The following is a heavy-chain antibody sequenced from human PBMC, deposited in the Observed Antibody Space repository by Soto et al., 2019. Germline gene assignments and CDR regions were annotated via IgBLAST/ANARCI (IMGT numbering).Heavy chain of an antibody. D-gene: IGHD2-2*01. CDR3: ARDRKNCISTSCSYYYYGMDV. CDR2: IYYSGST. CDR1: GGSVSSGSYY. J-gene: IGHJ6*02. V-gene: IGHV4-61*01. Sequence: TSETLSLTCTVSGGSVSSGSYYWSWIRQPPGKGLEWIGYIYYSGSTNYNPSLKSRVTISVDTSKNQFSLKLSSVTAADTAVYYCARDRKNCISTSCSYYYYGMDVWGQGTTVTVSS.